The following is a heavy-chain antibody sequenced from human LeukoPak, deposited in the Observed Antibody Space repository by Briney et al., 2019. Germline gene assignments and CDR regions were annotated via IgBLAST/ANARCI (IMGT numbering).Heavy chain of an antibody. Sequence: SETLSLTCAVSGGSSSSSNYYWDWIRQPPGKGLEWIGYIYYSGSTNYNPSLKSRVTISVDTSKNQFSLKLSSVTAADTAVYYCARVVRYYYDSSGYRFDPWGQGTLVTVSS. CDR3: ARVVRYYYDSSGYRFDP. D-gene: IGHD3-22*01. V-gene: IGHV4-61*05. J-gene: IGHJ5*02. CDR2: IYYSGST. CDR1: GGSSSSSNYY.